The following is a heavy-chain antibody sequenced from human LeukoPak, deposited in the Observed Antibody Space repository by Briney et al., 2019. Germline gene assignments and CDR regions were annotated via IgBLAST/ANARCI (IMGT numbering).Heavy chain of an antibody. Sequence: GGSLRLSSAASGFTFSSYGMHWVRQAPGKGLEWVAFIRYDGINKYYADSVKGRFTISRDNSKDTLYLQMSSLRAEDTAVYYCAKEGSSGWSLDYWGQGTLVTVSS. CDR1: GFTFSSYG. CDR3: AKEGSSGWSLDY. CDR2: IRYDGINK. J-gene: IGHJ4*02. D-gene: IGHD6-19*01. V-gene: IGHV3-30*02.